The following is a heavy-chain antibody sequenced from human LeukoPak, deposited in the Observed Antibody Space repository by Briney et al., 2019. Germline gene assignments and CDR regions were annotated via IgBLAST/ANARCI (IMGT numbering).Heavy chain of an antibody. J-gene: IGHJ4*02. D-gene: IGHD1-26*01. CDR1: GYTFTSYD. CDR3: ARGSGSYFDIDY. Sequence: ASVKVSCKASGYTFTSYDINWVRQAPGQGLEWMGWMNPNSGNTGYAQKFQGRVTMTRNTSISTAYMELSSLRSEDTAVYYCARGSGSYFDIDYWGQGTLVTVSS. V-gene: IGHV1-8*01. CDR2: MNPNSGNT.